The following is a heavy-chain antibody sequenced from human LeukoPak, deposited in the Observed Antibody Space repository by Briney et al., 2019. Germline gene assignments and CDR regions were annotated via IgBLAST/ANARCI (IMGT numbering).Heavy chain of an antibody. CDR1: GFTFSNYA. CDR3: AKGFDSGSFSELDY. D-gene: IGHD3-10*01. Sequence: GGSLRLSCAASGFTFSNYAMTWVRQAPGKGLEWVSALSASGGTTYYADSVKGRFTTSRDNSKNTLYLQMNSLRVEDTAVYYCAKGFDSGSFSELDYWGQGTLVTVSS. V-gene: IGHV3-23*01. CDR2: LSASGGTT. J-gene: IGHJ4*02.